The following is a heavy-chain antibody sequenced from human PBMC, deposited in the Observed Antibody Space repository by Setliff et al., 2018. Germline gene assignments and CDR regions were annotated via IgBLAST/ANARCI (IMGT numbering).Heavy chain of an antibody. CDR2: INQGGSDQ. J-gene: IGHJ5*02. CDR1: GFTFSSLW. D-gene: IGHD3-16*01. V-gene: IGHV3-7*01. Sequence: GGSLRLSCSASGFTFSSLWMAWVRQAPGKGLEWVANINQGGSDQFYVESVKGRFTISRDNAKNSLYLQMNSLRVEDTAVYYCARDLFRNSGGLYSWSQGTLVTVSS. CDR3: ARDLFRNSGGLYS.